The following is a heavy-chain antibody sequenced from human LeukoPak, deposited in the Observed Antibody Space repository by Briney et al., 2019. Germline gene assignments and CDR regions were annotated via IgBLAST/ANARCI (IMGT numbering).Heavy chain of an antibody. Sequence: SETLSLTCTVSDGSISSYYWSWIRQPPGKGLEWIGYIYYSGSTNYNPSLKSRVTISVDTSKNQFSLNLSSVTAADTAVYYCARDQSLRWLQLSWFDYWGQGTLVTVSS. CDR1: DGSISSYY. D-gene: IGHD5-24*01. CDR2: IYYSGST. V-gene: IGHV4-59*01. J-gene: IGHJ4*02. CDR3: ARDQSLRWLQLSWFDY.